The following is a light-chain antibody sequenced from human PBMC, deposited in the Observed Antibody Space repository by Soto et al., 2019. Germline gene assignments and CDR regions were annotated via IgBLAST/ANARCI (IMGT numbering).Light chain of an antibody. V-gene: IGKV3-15*01. Sequence: DIVLTQSPGTLSVSPGERATLSCRASQSVSSSYLAWYQHKVGQAPRLLIYGASTRATGIPARFSGSGSGTEFTLTISSLQSEDFAVYYCQQYNNWPTFGQGTRLEIK. CDR1: QSVSSSY. CDR2: GAS. J-gene: IGKJ5*01. CDR3: QQYNNWPT.